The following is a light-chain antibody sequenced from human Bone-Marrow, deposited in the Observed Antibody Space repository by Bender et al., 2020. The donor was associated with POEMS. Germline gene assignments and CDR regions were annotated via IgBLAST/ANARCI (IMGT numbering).Light chain of an antibody. CDR1: KLGEKY. Sequence: SYELTQAPSVSVSPGQTASITCSGDKLGEKYVCWYQQKSGQSPVLVIFQDTKRPSGIPERFSGSSSGTTVTLTISGVQAEDEADYYCQSADSSGTYVFGTGTKVTVL. J-gene: IGLJ1*01. V-gene: IGLV3-25*03. CDR2: QDT. CDR3: QSADSSGTYV.